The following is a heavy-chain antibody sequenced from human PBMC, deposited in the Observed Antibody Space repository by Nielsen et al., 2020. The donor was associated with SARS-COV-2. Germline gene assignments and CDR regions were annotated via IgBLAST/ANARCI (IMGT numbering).Heavy chain of an antibody. D-gene: IGHD6-19*01. CDR2: INPNSGGT. CDR1: GYTFTGYY. CDR3: ARNSLNNGWPRGTAFDP. Sequence: ASVKVSCKASGYTFTGYYMHWVRQAPGQGLEWMGWINPNSGGTNYAQNFQGRVTITADESTSTVYMELGSLTSEDTAVYFCARNSLNNGWPRGTAFDPWGQGTLVTVSS. V-gene: IGHV1-2*02. J-gene: IGHJ5*02.